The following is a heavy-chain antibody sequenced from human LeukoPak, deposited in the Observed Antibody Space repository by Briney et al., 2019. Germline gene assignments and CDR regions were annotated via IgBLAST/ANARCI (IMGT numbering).Heavy chain of an antibody. CDR3: AKAGHYGSGSYYSDY. CDR1: GFTFSSYW. V-gene: IGHV3-23*01. CDR2: ITDTGTT. D-gene: IGHD3-10*01. Sequence: GGSLRLSCAASGFTFSSYWMSWVRQAPGKGLEWVTSITDTGTTYYADSVKGRFTISRDNSKNTLYLQMSSLRAGDTAVYYCAKAGHYGSGSYYSDYWGRGTLVTVSP. J-gene: IGHJ4*02.